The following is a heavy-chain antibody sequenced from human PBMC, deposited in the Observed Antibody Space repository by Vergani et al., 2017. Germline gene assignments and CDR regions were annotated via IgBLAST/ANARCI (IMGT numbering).Heavy chain of an antibody. V-gene: IGHV1-69*04. J-gene: IGHJ6*02. D-gene: IGHD3-10*01. CDR1: GYSFINYG. Sequence: VQSGDEVKKPGASVKVSCKTSGYSFINYGISWVRQAPGQGLEWMGRIIPILGIANYAQKFQGRVTITADKSTSTAYMELSSLRSEDTAVYYCAREGSGSYYNYYYGMDVWGQGTTVTVSS. CDR3: AREGSGSYYNYYYGMDV. CDR2: IIPILGIA.